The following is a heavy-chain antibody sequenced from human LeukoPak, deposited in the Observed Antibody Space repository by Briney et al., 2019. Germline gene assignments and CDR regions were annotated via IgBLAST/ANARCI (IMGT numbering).Heavy chain of an antibody. CDR2: IYWDDDK. Sequence: ESGPTLVKPTQTLTLTCTFSGFSLSTSGVGVGWIRQPPGKALEWLALIYWDDDKRYSPSLKSRLTITKDTSKNQVVLTTTNMDPVDTATYYCAHRRGGRGRSSGWYWFDPWGQGTLVTVSS. V-gene: IGHV2-5*02. J-gene: IGHJ5*02. CDR1: GFSLSTSGVG. D-gene: IGHD6-19*01. CDR3: AHRRGGRGRSSGWYWFDP.